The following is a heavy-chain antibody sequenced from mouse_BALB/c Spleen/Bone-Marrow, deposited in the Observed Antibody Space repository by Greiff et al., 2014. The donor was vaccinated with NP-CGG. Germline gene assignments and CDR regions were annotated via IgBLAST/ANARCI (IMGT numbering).Heavy chain of an antibody. D-gene: IGHD1-2*01. V-gene: IGHV2-9*02. CDR3: ARITTATGAMDY. CDR2: IWADGST. Sequence: VKLQESGPGLVAPSQSLSITCTVSGFSLTNYGVHWVRQPPGKGLEWLGIIWADGSTNYNSAPMSRLSISKDNSKSQVFFKMNSLQTDDTAMYYCARITTATGAMDYWGQGTSVTVSS. CDR1: GFSLTNYG. J-gene: IGHJ4*01.